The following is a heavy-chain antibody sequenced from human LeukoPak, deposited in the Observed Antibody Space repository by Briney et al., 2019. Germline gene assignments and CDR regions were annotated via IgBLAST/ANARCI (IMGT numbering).Heavy chain of an antibody. D-gene: IGHD4-17*01. CDR3: ARGPDYGDRLDYFDY. Sequence: GGSLRPSCAASGFTFSSYWVTWVRQAPGKGLEWAANIKQDGSQYYVDSVKGRFIISRDNAKNSLYLQMNSLRAEDTAVYSCARGPDYGDRLDYFDYWGQGTLVTVSS. CDR1: GFTFSSYW. V-gene: IGHV3-7*01. J-gene: IGHJ4*02. CDR2: IKQDGSQ.